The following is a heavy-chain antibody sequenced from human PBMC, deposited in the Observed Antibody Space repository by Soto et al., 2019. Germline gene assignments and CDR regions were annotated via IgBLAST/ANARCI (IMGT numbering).Heavy chain of an antibody. CDR1: GFSFRSYE. CDR2: ISSSGGTT. J-gene: IGHJ4*02. V-gene: IGHV3-48*03. CDR3: TKEGHGGNYYENRGYLFYFDY. Sequence: EEQLVESGGGLVQPGGSLRLSCEASGFSFRSYEMNWVRQAPGKGLEWVSYISSSGGTTYYADSVKGRFTISRDNSKNTVFLQMSSLRAEDTAVYFCTKEGHGGNYYENRGYLFYFDYWGQGTLVTVSS. D-gene: IGHD3-22*01.